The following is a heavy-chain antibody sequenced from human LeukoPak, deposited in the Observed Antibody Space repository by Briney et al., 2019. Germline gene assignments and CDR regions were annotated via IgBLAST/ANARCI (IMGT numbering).Heavy chain of an antibody. D-gene: IGHD2-2*01. CDR3: ARDGDIVVVPAARIDYYYGMDV. CDR1: GYTFTGYG. V-gene: IGHV1-18*04. J-gene: IGHJ6*04. Sequence: ASVKVSCKASGYTFTGYGISWVRQAPGQGLEWMGWISAYNGNTNYAQKLQGRVTMTTDTSTSTAYMELRSLRSDDTAVYYCARDGDIVVVPAARIDYYYGMDVWGKGTTVTVSS. CDR2: ISAYNGNT.